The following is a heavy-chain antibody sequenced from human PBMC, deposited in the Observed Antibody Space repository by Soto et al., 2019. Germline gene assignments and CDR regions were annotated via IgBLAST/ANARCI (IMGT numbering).Heavy chain of an antibody. J-gene: IGHJ4*02. Sequence: GGSLRLSCAASGFTFSSYAMHWVRQAPGKGLEWVAVISYDGSNKYYADSVKGRFTISRDNSKNTLYLQMNSLRAEDTAVYYCARVSSWFGELFNSFDYWGQGTLVNVSS. CDR3: ARVSSWFGELFNSFDY. CDR2: ISYDGSNK. V-gene: IGHV3-30-3*01. CDR1: GFTFSSYA. D-gene: IGHD3-10*01.